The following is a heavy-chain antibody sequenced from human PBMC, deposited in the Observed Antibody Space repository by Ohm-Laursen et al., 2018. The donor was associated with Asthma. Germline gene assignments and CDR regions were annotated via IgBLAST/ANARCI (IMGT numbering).Heavy chain of an antibody. CDR1: GGSISSSSYY. CDR3: ARQSYYDSSGYPD. CDR2: IYYSGST. Sequence: SDTLSLTCTVSGGSISSSSYYWGWIRQPPGKGLEWIGSIYYSGSTYYNPSLKSRVTMSVDTSKNQFSLKLSSVTAADTAVYYCARQSYYDSSGYPDWGQGTLVTVSS. V-gene: IGHV4-39*01. D-gene: IGHD3-22*01. J-gene: IGHJ4*02.